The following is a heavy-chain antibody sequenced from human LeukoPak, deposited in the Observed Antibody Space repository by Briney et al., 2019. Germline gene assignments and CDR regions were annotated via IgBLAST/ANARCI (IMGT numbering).Heavy chain of an antibody. V-gene: IGHV3-7*03. D-gene: IGHD3-22*01. J-gene: IGHJ4*02. Sequence: PGGSLRLSCAASGFTFSNYWMSWVRQTPGKGLEWVANIKQDGSEKYYVDSVKGRFTISRDNAKNSLYLQMNSLRAEDTALYYCARVLGYYYDSSGSRGYFDYWGQGTLVTVSS. CDR2: IKQDGSEK. CDR1: GFTFSNYW. CDR3: ARVLGYYYDSSGSRGYFDY.